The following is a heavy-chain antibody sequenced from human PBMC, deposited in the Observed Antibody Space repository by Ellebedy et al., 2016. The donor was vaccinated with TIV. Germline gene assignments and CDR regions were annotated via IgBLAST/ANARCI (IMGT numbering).Heavy chain of an antibody. D-gene: IGHD3-9*01. Sequence: AASVKVSCKASGGTFSSYAISWVRQAPGQGLEWMGRIIPILGIANYAQKFQGRVTITADKSTSTAYMELSSLRSEDTAVYYCARGAPLGDDILTGYYPKYYYYGMDVWGQGTTVTVSS. CDR2: IIPILGIA. CDR3: ARGAPLGDDILTGYYPKYYYYGMDV. V-gene: IGHV1-69*04. CDR1: GGTFSSYA. J-gene: IGHJ6*02.